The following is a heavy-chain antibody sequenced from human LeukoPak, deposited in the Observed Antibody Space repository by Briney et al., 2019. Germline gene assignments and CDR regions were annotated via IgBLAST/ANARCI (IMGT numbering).Heavy chain of an antibody. CDR3: AREVVVPAAILNYYYGMDV. CDR1: GGSISSGGYS. V-gene: IGHV4-31*11. J-gene: IGHJ6*02. CDR2: IYYSGST. D-gene: IGHD2-2*01. Sequence: NPSQTLSLTCAVSGGSISSGGYSWSWIRQPPGKGLEWIGYIYYSGSTYYNPSLKSRVAISVDTSKNQFSLKLSSVTAADTAVYYCAREVVVPAAILNYYYGMDVWGQGTTVTVSS.